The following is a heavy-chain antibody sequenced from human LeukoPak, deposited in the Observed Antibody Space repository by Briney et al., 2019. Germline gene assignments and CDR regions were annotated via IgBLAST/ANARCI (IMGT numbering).Heavy chain of an antibody. V-gene: IGHV5-51*01. CDR1: GYSFTSYW. CDR2: INPHDSDT. D-gene: IGHD3-16*02. Sequence: GESLKISCKVSGYSFTSYWIGWVRQMPGKGLEWMGIINPHDSDTKYSPSFQGQVTISVDKPVSTAYLQWSSLKASDTAMYYCARQSVDGRYTFDYWGQGTLVTVSS. J-gene: IGHJ4*02. CDR3: ARQSVDGRYTFDY.